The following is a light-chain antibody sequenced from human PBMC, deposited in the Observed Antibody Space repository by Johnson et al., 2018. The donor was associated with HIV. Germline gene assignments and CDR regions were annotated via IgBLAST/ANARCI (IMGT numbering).Light chain of an antibody. J-gene: IGLJ1*01. CDR2: ENN. V-gene: IGLV1-51*02. Sequence: QLVLTQPPSVSAAPGHNVTISCSGSSSNIWDSYISWYQQLPGAAPKLLIYENNKRPSGIPDRFSGSKSGTSATLDITGLQSGDEADYYCGTWVSSLSAYVFGNGTKVTVL. CDR3: GTWVSSLSAYV. CDR1: SSNIWDSY.